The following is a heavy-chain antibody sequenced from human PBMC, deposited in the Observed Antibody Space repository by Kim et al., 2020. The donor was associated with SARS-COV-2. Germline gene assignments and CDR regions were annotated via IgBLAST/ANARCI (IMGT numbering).Heavy chain of an antibody. CDR2: INTNSGGT. CDR3: ARGPGIAVADPRGYWYFDL. J-gene: IGHJ2*01. Sequence: ASVKVSCKASGYTFTGYYMHWVRQAPGQGLEWMGRINTNSGGTNYAQNFQGRVAMTRDTSISTAYMELSRLRSDDTAVYYCARGPGIAVADPRGYWYFDLWGRGTLVTVSS. V-gene: IGHV1-2*06. CDR1: GYTFTGYY. D-gene: IGHD6-19*01.